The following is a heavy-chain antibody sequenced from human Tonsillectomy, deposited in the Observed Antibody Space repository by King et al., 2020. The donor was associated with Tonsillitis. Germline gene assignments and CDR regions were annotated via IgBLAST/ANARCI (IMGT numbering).Heavy chain of an antibody. CDR3: ARGGVADLDY. D-gene: IGHD3-16*01. CDR1: GGSFSGYY. J-gene: IGHJ4*02. V-gene: IGHV4-34*01. CDR2: INHSGST. Sequence: QVQLQQWGAGLLKPSETLSLTCAVYGGSFSGYYWSWIRQPPGKGLEWIGEINHSGSTNYNPSLKSRVTLSVDTSKNQFSLKMSSVTAADTAVYYCARGGVADLDYWGQGTLVTVSS.